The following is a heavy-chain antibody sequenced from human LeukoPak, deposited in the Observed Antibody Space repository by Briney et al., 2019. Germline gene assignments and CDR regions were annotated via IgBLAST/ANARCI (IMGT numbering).Heavy chain of an antibody. V-gene: IGHV4-34*01. Sequence: SETLSLTCAVYGVSFSGYYWSWIRQPPGKGLEWIGEINHSGSTNYNPSLKSRVTISVDTSKNQFSLKLSSVTAADTAVYYCASYGAGRGVYWGQGTLVTVSS. CDR1: GVSFSGYY. CDR3: ASYGAGRGVY. CDR2: INHSGST. J-gene: IGHJ4*02. D-gene: IGHD4-17*01.